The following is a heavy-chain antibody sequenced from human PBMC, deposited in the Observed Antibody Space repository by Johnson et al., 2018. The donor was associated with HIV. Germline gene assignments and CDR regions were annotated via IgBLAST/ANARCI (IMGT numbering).Heavy chain of an antibody. CDR2: ISYDGSDK. CDR3: ARDGTSRGGAFDI. V-gene: IGHV3-30-3*01. Sequence: HVQLVESGGGVVQPGGSLRLSCAASGFTFSSFAIHWVRQAPGKGLEWVAVISYDGSDKYYADSVKGRFTISRDNSKNTLYLQMNSLRAEDTAVYYCARDGTSRGGAFDIWGQGTMVTVSS. J-gene: IGHJ3*02. D-gene: IGHD6-13*01. CDR1: GFTFSSFA.